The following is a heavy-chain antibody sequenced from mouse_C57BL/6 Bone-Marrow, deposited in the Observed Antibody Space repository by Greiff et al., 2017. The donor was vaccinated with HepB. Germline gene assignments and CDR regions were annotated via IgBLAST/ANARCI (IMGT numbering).Heavy chain of an antibody. J-gene: IGHJ4*01. Sequence: VQLKESGPELVKPGASVKIPCKASGYTFTDYNMDWVKQSHGKSLEWIGDINPNNGGTIYNQKFKGKATLTVDKSSSTAYMELRSLTSEDTAVYYCATRSNYFMDYWGQGTSVTVSS. CDR3: ATRSNYFMDY. CDR2: INPNNGGT. CDR1: GYTFTDYN. D-gene: IGHD2-5*01. V-gene: IGHV1-18*01.